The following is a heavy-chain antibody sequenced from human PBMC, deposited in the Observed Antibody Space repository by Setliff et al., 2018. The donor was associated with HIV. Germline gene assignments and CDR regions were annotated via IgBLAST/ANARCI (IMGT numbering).Heavy chain of an antibody. D-gene: IGHD2-2*02. CDR3: AKSVRSYTPSPTFDY. CDR2: ISGSGDGA. CDR1: GFTFSSYP. V-gene: IGHV3-23*01. Sequence: PGGSLRLSCAASGFTFSSYPMSWVRQAQGKGLEWVSSISGSGDGAYHADSVKGRFTISRDNSKNTVYLQMNSLRDEDTAVYYCAKSVRSYTPSPTFDYWGQGSLVTVSS. J-gene: IGHJ4*02.